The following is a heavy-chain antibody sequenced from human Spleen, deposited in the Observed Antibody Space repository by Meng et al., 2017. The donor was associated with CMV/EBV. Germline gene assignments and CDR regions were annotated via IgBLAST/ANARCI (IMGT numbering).Heavy chain of an antibody. CDR1: SISSSSYY. V-gene: IGHV4-39*07. CDR3: ARDQLTRVAARADPFDY. Sequence: SISSSSYYWGWIRQPPGKGLECIGRIYYSGSTYYNPSLKSRVTISVDTSKNQFSLKLSSVTAADTAVYYCARDQLTRVAARADPFDYWGQGTLVTVSS. J-gene: IGHJ4*02. D-gene: IGHD6-6*01. CDR2: IYYSGST.